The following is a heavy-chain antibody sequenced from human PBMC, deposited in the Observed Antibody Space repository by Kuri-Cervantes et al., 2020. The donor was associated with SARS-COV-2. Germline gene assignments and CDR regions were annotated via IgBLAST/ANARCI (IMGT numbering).Heavy chain of an antibody. J-gene: IGHJ6*03. Sequence: GESLKISCKGSGYSFTSYWIGWVRQMPGKGLEWMGIIYPGDSDTRYSPSFQGQVTISADKSISTAYLQWSSLKASDTAMYYCARLAPYCSGGSCYSGHNYYYYYMDVWGKGTTVTVSS. CDR2: IYPGDSDT. V-gene: IGHV5-51*01. CDR1: GYSFTSYW. D-gene: IGHD2-15*01. CDR3: ARLAPYCSGGSCYSGHNYYYYYMDV.